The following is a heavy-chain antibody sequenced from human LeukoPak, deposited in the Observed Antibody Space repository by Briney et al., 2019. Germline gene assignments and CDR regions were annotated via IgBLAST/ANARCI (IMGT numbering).Heavy chain of an antibody. D-gene: IGHD3-10*01. CDR2: IYHSGGT. CDR3: ARVGTYYRSLDS. CDR1: GGSINDAS. V-gene: IGHV4-59*01. Sequence: HPSETLSLTRTVSGGSINDASWNWIRKPPGQGLEWIGYIYHSGGTNYNPSLKSRVTISLDTFKNQFSLKLSSVTAADTAVYYCARVGTYYRSLDSWGQGTLVTVSS. J-gene: IGHJ4*02.